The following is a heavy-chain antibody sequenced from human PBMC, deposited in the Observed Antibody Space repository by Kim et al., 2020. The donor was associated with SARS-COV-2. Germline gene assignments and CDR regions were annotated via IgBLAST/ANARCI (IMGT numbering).Heavy chain of an antibody. J-gene: IGHJ3*02. CDR3: ARASYYYDSSGYYQRPVDAFDI. CDR1: GGSISSYY. V-gene: IGHV4-59*13. Sequence: SETLSLTCTVSGGSISSYYWSWIRQPPGKGLEWIGYIYYSGSTNYNPSLKSRVTISVDTSKNQFSLKLSSVTAADTAVYYCARASYYYDSSGYYQRPVDAFDIWGQGTMVTVSS. D-gene: IGHD3-22*01. CDR2: IYYSGST.